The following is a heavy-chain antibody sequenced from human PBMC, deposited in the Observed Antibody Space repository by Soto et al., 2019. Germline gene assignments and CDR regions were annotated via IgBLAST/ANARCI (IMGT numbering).Heavy chain of an antibody. Sequence: QVQLVQSGAEVKKPGSSVKVSCKASGGTFSSYSITWVRQAPGQGLEWMGEIIPIFGTAIYAQKFQGRVTITADESTSTAYMELSSLRSEDTAVYYCARDGGRHSGGIDYWGQGTLVTVSS. D-gene: IGHD1-26*01. V-gene: IGHV1-69*01. CDR3: ARDGGRHSGGIDY. CDR1: GGTFSSYS. CDR2: IIPIFGTA. J-gene: IGHJ4*02.